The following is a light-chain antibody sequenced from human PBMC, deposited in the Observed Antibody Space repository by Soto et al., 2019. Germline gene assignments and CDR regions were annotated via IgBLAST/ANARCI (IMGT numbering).Light chain of an antibody. Sequence: DIQMTQSPSSLSASVGGRVTITCRASQSISSYFNWYQQKPGKAPKLLIYAASSLQSGVPSRFSGSGSGTDFTLTISSLQPEDFATYYCQQSYSTLPLTFGGGTKVDIK. CDR2: AAS. CDR1: QSISSY. CDR3: QQSYSTLPLT. V-gene: IGKV1-39*01. J-gene: IGKJ4*01.